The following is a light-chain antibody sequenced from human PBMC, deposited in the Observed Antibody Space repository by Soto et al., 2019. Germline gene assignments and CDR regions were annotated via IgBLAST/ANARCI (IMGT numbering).Light chain of an antibody. J-gene: IGKJ4*01. CDR1: QGISSY. CDR3: QQYYSYNL. Sequence: AIRMTQSPSSLSASTGDRVTITCRASQGISSYLAWYQQKPGKAPKLLIYAASTLQSGVPSRFSGSGSGTEFTLTIIRLQPDDTATYYCQQYYSYNLFGGGTKVEIK. V-gene: IGKV1-8*01. CDR2: AAS.